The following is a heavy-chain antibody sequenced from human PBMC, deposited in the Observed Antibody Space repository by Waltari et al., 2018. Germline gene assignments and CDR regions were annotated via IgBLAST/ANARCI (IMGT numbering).Heavy chain of an antibody. CDR1: GFTVSSNY. CDR3: ARDGDFWSASMGGMDV. D-gene: IGHD3-3*01. J-gene: IGHJ6*02. CDR2: IYSGGST. V-gene: IGHV3-53*01. Sequence: EVQLVESGGGLIQPGGSLRLSCAASGFTVSSNYMSWVRQAPGKGLEWVSVIYSGGSTYYADSVKGRFTISRDNSKNTLYLQMNSLRAEDTAVYYCARDGDFWSASMGGMDVWGQGTTVTISS.